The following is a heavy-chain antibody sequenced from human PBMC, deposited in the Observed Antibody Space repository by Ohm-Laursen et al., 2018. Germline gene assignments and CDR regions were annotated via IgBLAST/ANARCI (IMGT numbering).Heavy chain of an antibody. CDR2: ISGSGGST. J-gene: IGHJ4*02. Sequence: SPRLSCTASGFTFSSYAMSWVRQAPGKGLEWVSAISGSGGSTYYADPVKGRFTISRDNSKNTLYLQMNSLRAEDTAVYYCAKDSPGIFGVVPFDYWGQGTLVTVSS. CDR3: AKDSPGIFGVVPFDY. V-gene: IGHV3-23*01. CDR1: GFTFSSYA. D-gene: IGHD3-3*01.